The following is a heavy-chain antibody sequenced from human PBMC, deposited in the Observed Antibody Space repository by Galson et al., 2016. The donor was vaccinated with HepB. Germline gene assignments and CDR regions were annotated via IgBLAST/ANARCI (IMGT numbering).Heavy chain of an antibody. D-gene: IGHD2-15*01. CDR2: INHSGDT. CDR1: GGSFNAYY. J-gene: IGHJ5*02. CDR3: AGVVVASTNWFDP. V-gene: IGHV4-34*01. Sequence: SETLSLTCGVDGGSFNAYYWSWIRQPPGKGLAWIGEINHSGDTKYNPSLKSRVTLSVDTSKNQCSLELTSMTAADTAVYYCAGVVVASTNWFDPWGQGTLVTVSS.